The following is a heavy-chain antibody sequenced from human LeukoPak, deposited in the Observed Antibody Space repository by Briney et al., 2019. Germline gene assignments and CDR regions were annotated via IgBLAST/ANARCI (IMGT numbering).Heavy chain of an antibody. V-gene: IGHV3-21*01. CDR3: ARVLAHCGGDCLDY. CDR1: GITFSDNS. J-gene: IGHJ4*02. D-gene: IGHD2-21*02. CDR2: ISSRGTYI. Sequence: GGPLRLSCAASGITFSDNSMNWVRQAPGKGLEWVSSISSRGTYIYYAESVKGRFTISRDNAKNSLYQMNSLRADDTALYYCARVLAHCGGDCLDYWGQGALVTVSS.